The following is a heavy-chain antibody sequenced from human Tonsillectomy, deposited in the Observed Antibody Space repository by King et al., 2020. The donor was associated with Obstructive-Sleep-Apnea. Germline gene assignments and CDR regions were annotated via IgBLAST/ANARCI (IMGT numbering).Heavy chain of an antibody. CDR1: GFTFDDYA. CDR3: AKVGYYYGMDV. CDR2: ISGNSGSI. J-gene: IGHJ6*02. V-gene: IGHV3-9*01. Sequence: VQLVESGGGLVQPGRSLRLSCAASGFTFDDYAMHWVRQAPGKGLEWVSGISGNSGSIGYADSVKGRFTISRDNAKNSLYLQMNSLRAEDTALYYCAKVGYYYGMDVWGQGTTVTVSS.